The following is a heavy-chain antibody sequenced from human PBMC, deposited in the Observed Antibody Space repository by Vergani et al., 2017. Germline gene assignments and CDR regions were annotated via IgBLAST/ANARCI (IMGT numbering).Heavy chain of an antibody. CDR3: AARGSYYYDSTKRIIDD. D-gene: IGHD3-22*01. V-gene: IGHV1-2*02. J-gene: IGHJ4*02. CDR1: GYTFTGYY. CDR2: INPNSGGT. Sequence: QVQLVQSGAEVEKPGASVTVSCKASGYTFTGYYMHWVRQAPGQGLEWMGWINPNSGGTNYAQKFQGRVTMTRDTSISTAYMELSRLRSDDTAVYYCAARGSYYYDSTKRIIDDWGQGTLVTVSS.